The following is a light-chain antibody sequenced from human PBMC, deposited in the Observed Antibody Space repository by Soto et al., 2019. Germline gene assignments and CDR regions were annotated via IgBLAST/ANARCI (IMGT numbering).Light chain of an antibody. CDR3: QQYGSLSWT. V-gene: IGKV3-20*01. CDR1: QSVSSNY. CDR2: GAS. J-gene: IGKJ1*01. Sequence: DIVLTQSPGTLSLSPGERATLSCRASQSVSSNYLAWYQQKPGQAPRLLIYGASTRATGVPDRFSGSGSGTDFTLTISRLEPEDFAVYHCQQYGSLSWTFSQGTKVEIK.